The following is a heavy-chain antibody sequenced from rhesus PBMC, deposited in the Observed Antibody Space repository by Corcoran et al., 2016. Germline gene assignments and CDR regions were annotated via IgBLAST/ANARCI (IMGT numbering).Heavy chain of an antibody. V-gene: IGHV1S2*01. D-gene: IGHD2-15*01. J-gene: IGHJ4*01. CDR3: ARGGRVVVLTAYFDY. CDR2: INPYNGNT. Sequence: QVQLVQSGAEVKKPGSSVKVSCKASGYTFTDYYMHWVRQAPRKGLEWMGWINPYNGNTKYSKKFQGRVPMTRDTSTSTAYIELSSLRSEDTAVYYCARGGRVVVLTAYFDYWGQGVLVTVSS. CDR1: GYTFTDYY.